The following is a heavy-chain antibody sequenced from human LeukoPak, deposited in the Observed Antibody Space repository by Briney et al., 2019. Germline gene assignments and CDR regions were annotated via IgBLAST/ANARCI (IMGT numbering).Heavy chain of an antibody. V-gene: IGHV3-64D*06. D-gene: IGHD6-19*01. CDR3: VKLSGWYTQLPLDY. CDR1: GFTFSSYA. CDR2: ISSNGGST. J-gene: IGHJ4*02. Sequence: GGSLRLSCSASGFTFSSYAMLWVRQAPGKGLEYVSAISSNGGSTYYADSVKGRFTISRDNSKNTLYLQMSSLRAEDTAVYYCVKLSGWYTQLPLDYWGQGTLVTVSS.